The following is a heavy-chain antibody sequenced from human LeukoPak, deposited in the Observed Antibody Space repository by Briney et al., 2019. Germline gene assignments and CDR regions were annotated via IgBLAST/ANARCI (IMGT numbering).Heavy chain of an antibody. Sequence: GGSLRLSCAASGFTVSSNYMSWVRQAPGKGLEWVSVIYSGGSTYYADSVKGRFTISRDNSKNTLYLQMNSLRAEDTAVYYCARWFIGYGDYSFDYWGQGTLVTVSS. CDR3: ARWFIGYGDYSFDY. V-gene: IGHV3-53*01. CDR1: GFTVSSNY. CDR2: IYSGGST. J-gene: IGHJ4*02. D-gene: IGHD4-17*01.